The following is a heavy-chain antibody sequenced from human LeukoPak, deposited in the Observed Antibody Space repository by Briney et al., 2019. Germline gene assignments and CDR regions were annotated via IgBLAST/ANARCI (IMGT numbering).Heavy chain of an antibody. D-gene: IGHD3-22*01. CDR3: AKDGPSITMIVVVITRWGFGY. V-gene: IGHV3-23*01. Sequence: GGSLRLSCAASGFTFSSYAMSWVRQAPGKGLEWVSAISGSGGSTYYADSVKGRFTISRDNSKNTLYLQMNSLRAEDTAVYYCAKDGPSITMIVVVITRWGFGYWGQGTLVTVSS. J-gene: IGHJ4*02. CDR1: GFTFSSYA. CDR2: ISGSGGST.